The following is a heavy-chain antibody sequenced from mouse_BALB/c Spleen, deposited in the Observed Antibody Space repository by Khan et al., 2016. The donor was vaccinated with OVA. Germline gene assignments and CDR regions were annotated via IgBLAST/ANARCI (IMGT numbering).Heavy chain of an antibody. V-gene: IGHV1-18*01. CDR1: GYTFTEYT. CDR2: INPKTGIT. D-gene: IGHD3-3*01. Sequence: VQLQQSGPELVKPGAAVKISCKTSGYTFTEYTLHWVKQSHGKSLEWIGVINPKTGITSYNQKFKGKATLTVDKSSSTAYMEFRSLTSEESGGYYCARDAGRYWGQGTSVTVSS. J-gene: IGHJ4*01. CDR3: ARDAGRY.